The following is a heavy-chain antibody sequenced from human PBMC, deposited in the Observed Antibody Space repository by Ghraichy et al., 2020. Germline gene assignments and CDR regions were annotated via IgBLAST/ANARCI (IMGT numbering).Heavy chain of an antibody. CDR3: AKGTDFWSPSWYFNL. CDR1: GFTFSNYA. V-gene: IGHV3-23*01. J-gene: IGHJ2*01. D-gene: IGHD3-3*01. Sequence: GGSLRLSCAASGFTFSNYAMTWVRQAPGKGLEWVSAISTGGGTTYYADSVKGRFTISRDRSKYMLYLQMNSLRVDDTAVYYCAKGTDFWSPSWYFNLWGRGILVTVSS. CDR2: ISTGGGTT.